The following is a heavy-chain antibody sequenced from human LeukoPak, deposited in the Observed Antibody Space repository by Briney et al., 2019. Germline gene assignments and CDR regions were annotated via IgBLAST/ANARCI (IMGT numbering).Heavy chain of an antibody. CDR2: IGTAGDT. J-gene: IGHJ6*02. Sequence: GGSLRLSCAASGFTFSSYDMQWVRQATGKGLEWVSAIGTAGDTYYPGSVKGRFTISRENAKNSLYLQMNSLRAGDTAVYYCARGRLTESYSSSSSGEGDGMDVWGQGTTVTVSS. CDR1: GFTFSSYD. V-gene: IGHV3-13*01. D-gene: IGHD6-6*01. CDR3: ARGRLTESYSSSSSGEGDGMDV.